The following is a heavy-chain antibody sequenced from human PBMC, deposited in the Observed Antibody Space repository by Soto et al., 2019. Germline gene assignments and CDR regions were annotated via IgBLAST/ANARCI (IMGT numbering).Heavy chain of an antibody. J-gene: IGHJ4*02. V-gene: IGHV3-30*18. Sequence: GGSLRLSCAASGFTFSSYGMHWVRQAPGKGLEWVAVISYDGSNKYYADSVKGRFTISRDNSKNTLYLQMNSLRAEDTAVYYCANGIWGSYRYNPDLEFDYWGQGTLVTVSS. D-gene: IGHD3-16*02. CDR1: GFTFSSYG. CDR3: ANGIWGSYRYNPDLEFDY. CDR2: ISYDGSNK.